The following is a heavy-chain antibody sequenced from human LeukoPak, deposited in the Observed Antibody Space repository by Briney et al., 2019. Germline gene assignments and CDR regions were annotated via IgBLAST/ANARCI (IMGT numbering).Heavy chain of an antibody. CDR2: ISYDGNNR. CDR1: GFTFSRNS. V-gene: IGHV3-30-3*01. D-gene: IGHD2-15*01. J-gene: IGHJ5*02. CDR3: AREALTGSWHWFDP. Sequence: GRSLRLSCAVSGFTFSRNSMHWVRQAPGKGLEGVTVISYDGNNRHYADSVKGRFTISRDNSKNTLYLQMNSLRPADTAVYYCAREALTGSWHWFDPWGQGILVTVSS.